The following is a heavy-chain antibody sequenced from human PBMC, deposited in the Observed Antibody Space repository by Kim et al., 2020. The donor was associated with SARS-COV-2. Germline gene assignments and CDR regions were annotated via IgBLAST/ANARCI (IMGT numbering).Heavy chain of an antibody. D-gene: IGHD6-19*01. V-gene: IGHV3-23*01. CDR2: ISGSGGST. J-gene: IGHJ4*02. CDR3: AKGVIRSGWYPPDY. CDR1: GFTFSSYA. Sequence: GGSLRLSCAASGFTFSSYAMSWVRQAPGKGLEWVSAISGSGGSTYYADSVKGRFTISRDNSKNTLYLQMNSLRAEDTAVYYCAKGVIRSGWYPPDYWGQGTLVTVSS.